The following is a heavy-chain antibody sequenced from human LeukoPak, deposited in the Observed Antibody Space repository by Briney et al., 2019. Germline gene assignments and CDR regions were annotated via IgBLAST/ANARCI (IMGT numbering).Heavy chain of an antibody. CDR1: GFTVSSNY. D-gene: IGHD3-22*01. Sequence: GGSLRLSCAASGFTVSSNYMSWVRQAPGKGLEWVSVIYSGGSTYYADSVKGRFTISRDNSKNTLYLQMSSLRAEDTAVYYCASSYYDSSGYYPYYYYYYMDVWGKGTTVTVSS. V-gene: IGHV3-53*01. J-gene: IGHJ6*03. CDR2: IYSGGST. CDR3: ASSYYDSSGYYPYYYYYYMDV.